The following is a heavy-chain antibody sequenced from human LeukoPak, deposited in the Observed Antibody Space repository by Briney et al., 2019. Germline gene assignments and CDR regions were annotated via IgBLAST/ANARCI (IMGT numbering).Heavy chain of an antibody. Sequence: ASVKVSCKASGYTFTSYGLIWVRQAPGQGLEWMGWISTYNGNTNYAQILQGRVTMTTDTSTSTAYMELRSLRSDDTAVYYCARAVCSGGSCYGEIDYWGQGTLVTVSS. CDR2: ISTYNGNT. V-gene: IGHV1-18*01. J-gene: IGHJ4*02. CDR3: ARAVCSGGSCYGEIDY. D-gene: IGHD2-15*01. CDR1: GYTFTSYG.